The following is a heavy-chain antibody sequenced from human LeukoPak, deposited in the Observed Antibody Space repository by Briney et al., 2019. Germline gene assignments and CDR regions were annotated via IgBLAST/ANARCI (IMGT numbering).Heavy chain of an antibody. CDR2: IYYNGNS. D-gene: IGHD4-11*01. CDR1: GGSISSSIHY. CDR3: ARVVKVTTVSGDYYYMDV. J-gene: IGHJ6*03. V-gene: IGHV4-39*07. Sequence: SETLSLTCTVSGGSISSSIHYWGWIRQPPGTGLEWIGSIYYNGNSYYNQSLKSRVTMSVDTSKNQFSLRLNSVTAADTAVYYCARVVKVTTVSGDYYYMDVWGKGTTVSVSS.